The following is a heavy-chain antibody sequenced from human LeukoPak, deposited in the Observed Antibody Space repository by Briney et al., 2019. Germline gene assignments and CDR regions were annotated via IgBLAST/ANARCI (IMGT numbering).Heavy chain of an antibody. J-gene: IGHJ4*02. D-gene: IGHD4-17*01. CDR1: GFTFSSCA. CDR2: ISGSNDNT. CDR3: AKGRGTTVTSAANY. Sequence: GGSLRLSCAASGFTFSSCAMSWVRQAPGKGLEWVSSISGSNDNTYYADSVKDRFTISRDNSKNTLSLQMNSLRAEDTAVYYCAKGRGTTVTSAANYWGQGTLVTVSS. V-gene: IGHV3-23*01.